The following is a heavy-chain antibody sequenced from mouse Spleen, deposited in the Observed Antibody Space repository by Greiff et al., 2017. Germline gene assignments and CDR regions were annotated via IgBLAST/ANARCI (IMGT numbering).Heavy chain of an antibody. V-gene: IGHV1-80*01. CDR2: IYPGDGDT. J-gene: IGHJ3*01. CDR1: GYAFSSYW. CDR3: ARDSSGAWFAY. D-gene: IGHD3-2*01. Sequence: QVQLQQSGAELVRPGSSVKISRKASGYAFSSYWMNWVKQRPGQGLEWIGQIYPGDGDTNYNGKFKGKATLTADKSSSTAYMQLSSLTSEDSAVYCCARDSSGAWFAYWGQGTLVTVSA.